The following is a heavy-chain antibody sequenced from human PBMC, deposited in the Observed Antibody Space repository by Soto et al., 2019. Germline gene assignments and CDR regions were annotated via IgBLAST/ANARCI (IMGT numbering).Heavy chain of an antibody. V-gene: IGHV3-30*03. CDR1: GFTFSDYG. CDR3: ARESEDLTSNFDY. J-gene: IGHJ4*02. CDR2: IAYDGSNK. Sequence: LRLSCAASGFTFSDYGMHWVRQAPGKGLEWVTVIAYDGSNKYYGDSMKGRFTISRDNAKNSLYLEMNSLRAEDTAVYYCARESEDLTSNFDYWGQGTLVTVSS.